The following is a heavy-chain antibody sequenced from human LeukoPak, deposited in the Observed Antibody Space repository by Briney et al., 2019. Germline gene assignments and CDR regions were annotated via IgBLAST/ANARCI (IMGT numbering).Heavy chain of an antibody. CDR3: ARDPTYYYGSGSYPTHYGMDV. Sequence: PSETLSLTCTVSGGSISTFYWSWIRQPPGKGLEWMGCIYNSGSTNYNPSLKSRVTMSLDTSKNQFSLKLSSVTAADTAVYYCARDPTYYYGSGSYPTHYGMDVWGQGTTVTVSS. J-gene: IGHJ6*02. CDR2: IYNSGST. D-gene: IGHD3-10*01. CDR1: GGSISTFY. V-gene: IGHV4-59*01.